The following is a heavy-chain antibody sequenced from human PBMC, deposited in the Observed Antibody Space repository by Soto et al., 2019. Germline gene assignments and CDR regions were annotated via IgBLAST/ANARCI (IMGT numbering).Heavy chain of an antibody. CDR3: ARGTYGGSSYFDY. CDR1: GFTFSSYA. Sequence: GGSLRLSCAASGFTFSSYAMSWVRQAPGKGLEWVSAISGSGGSTYYADSVKGRFTISRDNSKNTLYLQMNGLRAEDTAVYYCARGTYGGSSYFDYWGQGPLVTVSS. CDR2: ISGSGGST. J-gene: IGHJ4*02. V-gene: IGHV3-23*01. D-gene: IGHD2-15*01.